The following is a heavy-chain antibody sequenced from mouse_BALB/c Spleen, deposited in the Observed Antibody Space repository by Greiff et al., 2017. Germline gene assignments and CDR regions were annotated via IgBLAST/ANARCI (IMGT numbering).Heavy chain of an antibody. J-gene: IGHJ2*01. CDR2: INPYNGDT. D-gene: IGHD1-1*01. Sequence: VQLKQSGPELVKPGASVKISCKASGYSFTGYFMNWVMQSHGKSLEWIGRINPYNGDTFYNQKFKGKATLTVDKSSSTAHMELRSLASEDSAVYYCARNYGSSYYFDYWGQGTTLTVAS. CDR1: GYSFTGYF. CDR3: ARNYGSSYYFDY. V-gene: IGHV1-20*02.